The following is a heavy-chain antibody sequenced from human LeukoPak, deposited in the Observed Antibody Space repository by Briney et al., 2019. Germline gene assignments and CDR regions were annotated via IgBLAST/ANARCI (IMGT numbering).Heavy chain of an antibody. V-gene: IGHV4-4*07. J-gene: IGHJ3*02. CDR1: GGSIRSYY. D-gene: IGHD3-22*01. CDR2: IYTSGST. Sequence: SETLSLTCTVSGGSIRSYYWSWIRQPAGQGVEWIGRIYTSGSTDCNPSLKSRVTMSVDTSKNQFSLKLSSVTAADTAVYYCVRGRYDSSGYFALDIWGQGTMVTVSS. CDR3: VRGRYDSSGYFALDI.